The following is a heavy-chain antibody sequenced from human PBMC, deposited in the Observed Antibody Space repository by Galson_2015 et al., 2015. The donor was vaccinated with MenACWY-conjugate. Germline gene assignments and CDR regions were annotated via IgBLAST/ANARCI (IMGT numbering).Heavy chain of an antibody. CDR3: ARPGGDYEQRTFFDY. D-gene: IGHD4-17*01. V-gene: IGHV1-69*13. Sequence: VKVSCKASGDSFNTYSFNWIRQAPGQGPEWLGGIIPVFHTTDYAQRFQGRLTITADGSTSTVYMELSSLRSDDTAIYYCARPGGDYEQRTFFDYWGQGTLVTVSS. J-gene: IGHJ4*02. CDR2: IIPVFHTT. CDR1: GDSFNTYS.